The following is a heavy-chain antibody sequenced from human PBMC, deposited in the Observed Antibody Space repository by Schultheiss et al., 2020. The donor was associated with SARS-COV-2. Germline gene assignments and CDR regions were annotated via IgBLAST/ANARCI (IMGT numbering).Heavy chain of an antibody. CDR2: IYTSGST. CDR3: ARVGQGQFWSGYYTDWFDP. V-gene: IGHV4-61*02. CDR1: GGSISSSSYY. Sequence: SQTLSLTCTVSGGSISSSSYYWSWIRQPAGKGLEWIGRIYTSGSTNYNPSLKSRVTISVDTSKNQFSLKLSSVTAADTAVYYCARVGQGQFWSGYYTDWFDPWGQGTLVTVSS. J-gene: IGHJ5*02. D-gene: IGHD3-3*01.